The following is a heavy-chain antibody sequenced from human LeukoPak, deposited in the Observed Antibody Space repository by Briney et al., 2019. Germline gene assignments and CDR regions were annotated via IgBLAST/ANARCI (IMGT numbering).Heavy chain of an antibody. Sequence: SETLSLTCTVSGGSISSYYWSWIRQPPGKGLEWIGYNYYSGSTKSNPSLKSRVTISVDTSKNQFSLKLSSVTAADTAVYYCARDGYYYDSSGYYEKMYYFDYWGQGTLITVSS. CDR1: GGSISSYY. D-gene: IGHD3-22*01. CDR3: ARDGYYYDSSGYYEKMYYFDY. CDR2: NYYSGST. V-gene: IGHV4-59*12. J-gene: IGHJ4*02.